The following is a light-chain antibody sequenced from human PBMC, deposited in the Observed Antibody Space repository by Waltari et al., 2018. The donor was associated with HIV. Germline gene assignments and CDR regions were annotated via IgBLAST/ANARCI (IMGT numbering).Light chain of an antibody. J-gene: IGLJ3*02. CDR1: SSDVGSYNL. CDR2: EGS. V-gene: IGLV2-23*01. CDR3: SSYAGSATLV. Sequence: QSALTQPASVSGSPGQSITIPCTGTSSDVGSYNLVSWYQQHPGKAPKLMIYEGSKRPSGVSNRFSGSKSANTASLTISGLQAEDEADYYCSSYAGSATLVFGGGTKLTVL.